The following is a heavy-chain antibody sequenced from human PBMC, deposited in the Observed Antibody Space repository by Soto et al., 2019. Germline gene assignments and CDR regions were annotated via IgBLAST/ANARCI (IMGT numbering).Heavy chain of an antibody. CDR1: EFTFSRYW. V-gene: IGHV3-74*01. CDR2: INSDGSST. CDR3: VRDTPPERGSYDFWSGYYDNYGMDV. J-gene: IGHJ6*02. Sequence: HPGGSLRLSCAASEFTFSRYWMHWVRQAPGKGLVWVSRINSDGSSTSYADSVKGRFTISRDNAKNTLYLQMNGLRAEDTAVYYCVRDTPPERGSYDFWSGYYDNYGMDVWGQGTTVTVSS. D-gene: IGHD3-3*01.